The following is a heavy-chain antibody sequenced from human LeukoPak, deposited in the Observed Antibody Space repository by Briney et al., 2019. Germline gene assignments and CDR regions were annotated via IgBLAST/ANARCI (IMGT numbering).Heavy chain of an antibody. CDR1: GGSISSSSYY. CDR3: ARGGIAVARAPYYYYYMDV. CDR2: IYYSGGT. J-gene: IGHJ6*03. Sequence: PSETLSLTCTVSGGSISSSSYYWGWIRQPPGKGLEGIGSIYYSGGTYYNPSLKSRVTISVDTSRKQFFLRLSSVTAADTAVYYCARGGIAVARAPYYYYYMDVWGKGTTVTVSS. D-gene: IGHD6-19*01. V-gene: IGHV4-39*07.